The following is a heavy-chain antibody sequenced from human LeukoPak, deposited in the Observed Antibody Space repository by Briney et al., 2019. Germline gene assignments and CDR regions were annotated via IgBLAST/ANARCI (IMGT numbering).Heavy chain of an antibody. V-gene: IGHV3-30*03. CDR1: GFTFSSYR. CDR2: ISYDGSSK. CDR3: ARARSSYGYGDAFDI. D-gene: IGHD5-18*01. J-gene: IGHJ3*02. Sequence: GGSLRLSCAASGFTFSSYRMNWVRQAPGKGLEWVAVISYDGSSKYYADSVKGRFTISRDNSKNTLYLQMNSLRAEDTAVYYCARARSSYGYGDAFDIWGQGTMVTVSS.